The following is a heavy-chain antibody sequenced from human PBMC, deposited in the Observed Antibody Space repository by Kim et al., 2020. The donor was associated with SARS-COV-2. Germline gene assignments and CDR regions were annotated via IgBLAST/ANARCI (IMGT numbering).Heavy chain of an antibody. Sequence: GGSLRLSCAASGFTFSSYSMNWVRQAPGKGLEWVSSISSSSSYIYYADSVKGRFTISRDNAKNSLYLQMNSLRAEDTAVYYCARERYSSGWYGEYYYYGMDVWGQGTTVTVSS. CDR1: GFTFSSYS. D-gene: IGHD6-19*01. V-gene: IGHV3-21*01. CDR2: ISSSSSYI. J-gene: IGHJ6*02. CDR3: ARERYSSGWYGEYYYYGMDV.